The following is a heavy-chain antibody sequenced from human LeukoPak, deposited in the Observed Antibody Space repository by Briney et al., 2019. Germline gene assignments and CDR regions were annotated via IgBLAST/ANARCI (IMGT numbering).Heavy chain of an antibody. J-gene: IGHJ4*02. V-gene: IGHV3-7*01. CDR1: GFTFSSYW. CDR2: IKQGGSEK. D-gene: IGHD3-3*01. CDR3: ARVPVLRFLEWLLPFDY. Sequence: PGGSLRLSCAASGFTFSSYWMSWVRQAPGKGLEWVANIKQGGSEKYYVDSVKGRFTISRDNAKNSLYLQMNSVRAEDTAVYYCARVPVLRFLEWLLPFDYWGQGTLVTVSS.